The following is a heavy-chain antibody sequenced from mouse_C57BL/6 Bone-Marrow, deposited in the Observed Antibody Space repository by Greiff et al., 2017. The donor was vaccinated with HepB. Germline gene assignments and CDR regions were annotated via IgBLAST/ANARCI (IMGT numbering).Heavy chain of an antibody. Sequence: EVMLVESGGGLVQPGGSLKLSCAASGFTFSDYYMYWVRQTPEKRLEWVAYISNGGGSTYYPDTVKGRFTISRDNAKNTLYLQMSRLKSEDTAMYYCARHQLRPLYAMDYWGQGTSVTVSS. J-gene: IGHJ4*01. V-gene: IGHV5-12*01. CDR3: ARHQLRPLYAMDY. D-gene: IGHD3-2*02. CDR2: ISNGGGST. CDR1: GFTFSDYY.